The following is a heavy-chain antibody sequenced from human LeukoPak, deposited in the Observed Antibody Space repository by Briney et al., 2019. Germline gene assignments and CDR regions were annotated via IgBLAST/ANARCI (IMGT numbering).Heavy chain of an antibody. CDR2: IYSGGFT. CDR1: GFIVSSNY. D-gene: IGHD1-20*01. J-gene: IGHJ4*02. CDR3: ARDLGANNWNDAGY. Sequence: PGGSLRLSCAASGFIVSSNYMSWVRQAPGKGLEWVSVIYSGGFTHYADSVRGRFTISRDNSKNTLYLQMSSLRADDTAVYYCARDLGANNWNDAGYRGQGTLVTVSS. V-gene: IGHV3-66*01.